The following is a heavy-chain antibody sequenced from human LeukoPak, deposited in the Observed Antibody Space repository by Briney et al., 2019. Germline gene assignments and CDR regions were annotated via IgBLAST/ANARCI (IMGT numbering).Heavy chain of an antibody. J-gene: IGHJ4*02. CDR2: ISYDGSNK. Sequence: GGSLRLSCAVSGFTLTNHGVSRVRQAPGKGLEWVAVISYDGSNKYYADSVKGRFTISRDNSKNTLYLQMNSLRAEDTAVYYCAKDPSGSAEASYFDYWGQGTLVTVSS. D-gene: IGHD1-26*01. CDR3: AKDPSGSAEASYFDY. V-gene: IGHV3-30*18. CDR1: GFTLTNHG.